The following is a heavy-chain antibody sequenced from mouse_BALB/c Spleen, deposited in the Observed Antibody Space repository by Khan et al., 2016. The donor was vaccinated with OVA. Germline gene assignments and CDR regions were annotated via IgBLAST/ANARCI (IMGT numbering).Heavy chain of an antibody. CDR2: IRSGGST. V-gene: IGHV2-2*01. J-gene: IGHJ3*01. CDR1: GFSLSTYG. Sequence: QVQLKQSGPGLVQPSQSLSITCTVSGFSLSTYGIHWIRQSQGKGLEWLGVIRSGGSTDYNGAFISRLNITKDNSKCQVFYKLNSLQTEDPAIYYCARNSYMYDFTYWGQGTLVTVSA. CDR3: ARNSYMYDFTY. D-gene: IGHD2-14*01.